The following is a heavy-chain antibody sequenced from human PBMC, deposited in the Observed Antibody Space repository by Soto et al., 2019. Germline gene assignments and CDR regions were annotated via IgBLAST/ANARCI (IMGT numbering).Heavy chain of an antibody. D-gene: IGHD3-22*01. V-gene: IGHV1-2*04. CDR2: INPNSGGT. J-gene: IGHJ6*02. CDR1: GYTFTGYY. CDR3: ARVYDSSGYYPDYGMAV. Sequence: ASVKVSCKASGYTFTGYYMHWVRQAPGQGLEWMGWINPNSGGTNYAQKFQGWVTMTRDTSISTAYMELSRLRSDDTAVYYCARVYDSSGYYPDYGMAVWGQGTTVTVSS.